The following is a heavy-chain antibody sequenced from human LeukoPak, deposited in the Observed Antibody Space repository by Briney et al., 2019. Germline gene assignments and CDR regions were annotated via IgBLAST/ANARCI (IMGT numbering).Heavy chain of an antibody. D-gene: IGHD3-10*01. CDR1: GGSFSGYY. CDR3: AREGSIRGDVDY. J-gene: IGHJ4*02. V-gene: IGHV4-34*01. Sequence: SETLSLTCAVYGGSFSGYYWSWIRQPPGKGLEWIGEINHSGSTNYNPSLKSRVTISVDTSKNQFSLKLSSVTAADTAVYYCAREGSIRGDVDYWGQGTLVTVSS. CDR2: INHSGST.